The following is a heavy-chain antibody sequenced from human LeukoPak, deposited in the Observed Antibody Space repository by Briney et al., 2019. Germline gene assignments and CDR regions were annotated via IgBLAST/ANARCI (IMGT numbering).Heavy chain of an antibody. V-gene: IGHV4-34*01. J-gene: IGHJ5*02. D-gene: IGHD3-9*01. CDR2: INHSGST. CDR1: GGSFSGYY. CDR3: ARGRLYYDILTVNSGNWFDP. Sequence: SETLSLTCAVYGGSFSGYYWSWIRQPPGKGLEWIGEINHSGSTNYNPSLKSRVTISVDTSKNQFSLKLSSVTAADTAVYYCARGRLYYDILTVNSGNWFDPWGQGTLVTVSS.